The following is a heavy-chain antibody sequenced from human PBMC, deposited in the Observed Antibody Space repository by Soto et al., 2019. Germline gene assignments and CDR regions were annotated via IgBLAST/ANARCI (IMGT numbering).Heavy chain of an antibody. CDR1: GYTFTSYG. CDR3: ARAAHIVGVTAQTNDY. J-gene: IGHJ4*02. D-gene: IGHD2-21*02. CDR2: ISADNGNT. Sequence: QVQLVQSGAEVKKPGASVKVSCKASGYTFTSYGISWVRQAPGQGLEWMGWISADNGNTNYAQKLQGRVTMTTDTSTSAAYMELRSLRSDDADVYYCARAAHIVGVTAQTNDYWGQGTLVTVSS. V-gene: IGHV1-18*01.